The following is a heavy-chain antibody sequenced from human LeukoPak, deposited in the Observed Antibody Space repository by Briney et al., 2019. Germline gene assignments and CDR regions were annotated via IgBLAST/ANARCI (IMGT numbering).Heavy chain of an antibody. CDR3: ARDRVVVAATPGFYYYYGMDV. D-gene: IGHD2-15*01. J-gene: IGHJ6*02. CDR1: GGSISSYY. V-gene: IGHV4-59*01. CDR2: IYYSGST. Sequence: PSETLSLTCTVSGGSISSYYWNWIRQPPGKGLEWIGYIYYSGSTNYNPSLKSRVTISVDTSKNQFSLKLSSVTAADTAVYYCARDRVVVAATPGFYYYYGMDVWGQGTTVTVSS.